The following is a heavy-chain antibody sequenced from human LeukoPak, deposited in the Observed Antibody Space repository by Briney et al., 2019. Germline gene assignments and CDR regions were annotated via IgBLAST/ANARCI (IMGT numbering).Heavy chain of an antibody. CDR1: GFSFDGNI. CDR2: ISTAGGRT. J-gene: IGHJ4*02. D-gene: IGHD3-3*02. V-gene: IGHV3-23*01. Sequence: PGGSLRLSCVGSGFSFDGNIMTWVRQAPGKGLEWVSAISTAGGRTYYADSVKGRFTTSRDNPKKTVFLQMSGLRVEDTAIYYCATVAISKSFSSWGQGTVVTVSS. CDR3: ATVAISKSFSS.